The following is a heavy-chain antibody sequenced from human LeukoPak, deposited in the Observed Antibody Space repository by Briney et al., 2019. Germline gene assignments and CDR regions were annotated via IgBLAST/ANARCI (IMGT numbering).Heavy chain of an antibody. CDR2: MHSSGRT. D-gene: IGHD5-18*01. J-gene: IGHJ6*03. V-gene: IGHV4-61*02. Sequence: SETLSLTCTVSVASISSGSYYWTWIRQPAGKGLEWIGRMHSSGRTSYSPSLQSRVTISVDTSKNQFSLKLSSVTAADTAVYYCARGLRGYSYGYVPWELSYYMDVWGKGTTVTISS. CDR3: ARGLRGYSYGYVPWELSYYMDV. CDR1: VASISSGSYY.